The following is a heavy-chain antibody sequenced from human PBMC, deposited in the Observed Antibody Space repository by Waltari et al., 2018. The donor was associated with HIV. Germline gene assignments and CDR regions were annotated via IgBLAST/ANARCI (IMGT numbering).Heavy chain of an antibody. J-gene: IGHJ4*02. CDR2: ISWNGDST. Sequence: EVHLVESGGVVVQPGGSLRLSCAASGFTFEDYTMHWVRQPPGKGLEWVSLISWNGDSTYYADSVKGRFTISRDNYRNSLYLQMNRLRTEDTALYYCATVYYYDNTGYYFDSWGQGTLVTVSS. V-gene: IGHV3-43*01. CDR3: ATVYYYDNTGYYFDS. CDR1: GFTFEDYT. D-gene: IGHD3-22*01.